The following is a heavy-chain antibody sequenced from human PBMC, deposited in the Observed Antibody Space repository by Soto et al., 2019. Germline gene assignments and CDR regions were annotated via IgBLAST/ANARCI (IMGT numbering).Heavy chain of an antibody. V-gene: IGHV1-18*01. CDR1: GYTFTSYG. J-gene: IGHJ4*02. Sequence: ASVKVSCKASGYTFTSYGISWVRQAPGQGLEWMGWISAYNGNTNYAQKFQGRVTMTRDTSTSTVYMELSSLRSEDTAVYYCARWTVDTASNDYWGQGTLVPVSS. CDR3: ARWTVDTASNDY. D-gene: IGHD5-18*01. CDR2: ISAYNGNT.